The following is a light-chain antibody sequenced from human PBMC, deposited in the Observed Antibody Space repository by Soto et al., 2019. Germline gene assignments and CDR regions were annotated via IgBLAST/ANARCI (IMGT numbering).Light chain of an antibody. Sequence: DIQLTQSPSXLXAXXXXXVXXTCRAXQGISSYLAWYQQKPGIAPKFLIYAASTLQSGVPSRFSGSGSGTEFTLTISSLLPGDFATYYCQQVKSYPLTFGGGTNVEIK. J-gene: IGKJ4*01. V-gene: IGKV1-9*01. CDR1: QGISSY. CDR3: QQVKSYPLT. CDR2: AAS.